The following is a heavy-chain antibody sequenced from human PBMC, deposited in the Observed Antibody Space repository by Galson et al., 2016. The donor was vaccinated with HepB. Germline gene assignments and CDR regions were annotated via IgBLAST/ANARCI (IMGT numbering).Heavy chain of an antibody. D-gene: IGHD1-14*01. CDR3: ARERYNYNHDLGY. V-gene: IGHV3-21*01. CDR2: ITSGSSYI. CDR1: GFTFDMYT. J-gene: IGHJ4*02. Sequence: SLRLSCAASGFTFDMYTMNWVRQAPGKGLEWVSSITSGSSYIHYADSVKGRFTIARDNAKNPLYLQMNSLRPEDTAGYYCARERYNYNHDLGYWGQGTLFAVSS.